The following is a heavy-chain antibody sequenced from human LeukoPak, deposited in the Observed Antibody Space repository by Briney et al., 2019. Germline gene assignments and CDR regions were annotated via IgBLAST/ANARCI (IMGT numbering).Heavy chain of an antibody. V-gene: IGHV4-59*01. Sequence: SETLSLTCTVSGCSISSYYWSWIRQPPGKGLEWIGYIYYSGSTNYNPSLKSRVTISVDTSKNQFSLKLSSVTAADTAVYYCARAVAGTGTPDYWGQGTLVTVSS. CDR1: GCSISSYY. CDR3: ARAVAGTGTPDY. D-gene: IGHD6-19*01. CDR2: IYYSGST. J-gene: IGHJ4*02.